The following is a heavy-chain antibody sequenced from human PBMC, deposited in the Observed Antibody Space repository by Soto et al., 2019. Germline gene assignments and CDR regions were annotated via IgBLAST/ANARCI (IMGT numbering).Heavy chain of an antibody. Sequence: SETLSLTCPVSGGSISSSSYYWGWIRQPPGKGLEWIGSIYYSGSTYYNPSLKSRVTISVDTSKNQFSLKLSSVTAADTAVYYCARHGGQQWVVTIWFDPWGQGTLVTVSS. D-gene: IGHD6-19*01. CDR2: IYYSGST. V-gene: IGHV4-39*01. CDR3: ARHGGQQWVVTIWFDP. J-gene: IGHJ5*02. CDR1: GGSISSSSYY.